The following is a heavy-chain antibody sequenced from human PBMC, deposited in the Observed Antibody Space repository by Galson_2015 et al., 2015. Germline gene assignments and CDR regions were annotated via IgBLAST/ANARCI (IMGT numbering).Heavy chain of an antibody. CDR1: EFTFSSYY. CDR3: ARQILDYDFWSGYYPTNFDY. CDR2: ISSTTTYI. V-gene: IGHV3-21*01. Sequence: SLRLSCAASEFTFSSYYMSWVRQVPGKGLEWVSSISSTTTYIYYADSVKGRFTISRDNAKNSLYLQMNSLGAEDTAVYYCARQILDYDFWSGYYPTNFDYWGQGTLVTVSP. J-gene: IGHJ4*02. D-gene: IGHD3-3*01.